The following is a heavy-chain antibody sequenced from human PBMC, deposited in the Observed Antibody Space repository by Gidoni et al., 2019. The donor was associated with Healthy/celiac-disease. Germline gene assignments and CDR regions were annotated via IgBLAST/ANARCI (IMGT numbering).Heavy chain of an antibody. Sequence: QLQLQESGPGLVKPSETLSLTCTVSGCSSISSSYYWGWIRQPPGKGLEWIGSIYYSGSTYYNPFLKSRVTIYVDTSKNQFSLKLSSVTAADTAVYYCARHSSGYMSDAVDIWGQGTMVTVSS. CDR2: IYYSGST. CDR1: GCSSISSSYY. D-gene: IGHD5-18*01. V-gene: IGHV4-39*01. J-gene: IGHJ3*02. CDR3: ARHSSGYMSDAVDI.